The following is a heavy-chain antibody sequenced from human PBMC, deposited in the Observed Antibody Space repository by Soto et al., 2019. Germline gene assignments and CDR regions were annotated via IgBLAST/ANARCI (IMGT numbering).Heavy chain of an antibody. V-gene: IGHV3-48*04. CDR3: AREENLITGFHVTFDI. J-gene: IGHJ3*02. CDR1: GFTFSSYS. D-gene: IGHD1-20*01. CDR2: ISSSSTI. Sequence: GGSLRLSCAASGFTFSSYSMNWVRQAPGKGLEWVSYISSSSTIYYADSVKGRFTISRDNAKNSLYLQMNSLRAEDTAVYYCAREENLITGFHVTFDIWGQGTMVTVSS.